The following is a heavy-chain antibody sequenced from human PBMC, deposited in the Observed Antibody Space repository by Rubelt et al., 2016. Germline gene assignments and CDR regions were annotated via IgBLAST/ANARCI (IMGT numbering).Heavy chain of an antibody. CDR1: GGSFSGYY. Sequence: QVQLQQWGAGLLKPSETLSLTCAVYGGSFSGYYWSWIRQPPGKGLEWIGEINHSGSTNYNPSLKNRVTISVDTSKNQFSRRLSSVTAANSAEKGWAGGGGHASGVDPWGQG. J-gene: IGHJ5*02. V-gene: IGHV4-34*01. CDR2: INHSGST. CDR3: AGGGGHASGVDP. D-gene: IGHD2-8*01.